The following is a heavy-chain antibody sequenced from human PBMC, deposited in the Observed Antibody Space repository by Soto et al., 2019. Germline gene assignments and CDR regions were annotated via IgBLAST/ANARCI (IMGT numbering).Heavy chain of an antibody. D-gene: IGHD1-26*01. Sequence: SETLSLTCTVSGGSISSSSYYWGWIRQPPGKGLEWIGSIYYSGSTYYNPSLKSRVTISVDTSKNQFSLKLSSVTAADTAVYYCAREELPQIDYWGQGNLVTVSS. CDR3: AREELPQIDY. CDR2: IYYSGST. V-gene: IGHV4-39*02. CDR1: GGSISSSSYY. J-gene: IGHJ4*02.